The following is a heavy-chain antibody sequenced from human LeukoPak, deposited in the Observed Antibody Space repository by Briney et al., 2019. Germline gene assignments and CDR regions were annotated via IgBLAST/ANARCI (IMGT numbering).Heavy chain of an antibody. D-gene: IGHD7-27*01. CDR2: INPSGGST. V-gene: IGHV1-46*01. CDR3: ARDSLGWDAFDI. J-gene: IGHJ3*02. Sequence: ASVKVSCKASGYTFTSYYMHWVRQAPGQGLEWMGIINPSGGSTSYAQNFQGRVTMTRDMSTCTVYMELSSLRSEDTAVYYCARDSLGWDAFDIWGQGTMVTVSS. CDR1: GYTFTSYY.